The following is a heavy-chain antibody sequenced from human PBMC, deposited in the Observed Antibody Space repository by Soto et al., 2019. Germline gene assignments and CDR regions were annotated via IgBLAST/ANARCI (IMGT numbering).Heavy chain of an antibody. CDR1: GGSVSSGSYY. D-gene: IGHD6-13*01. CDR2: IYYSGST. Sequence: SETLSLTCTVSGGSVSSGSYYWSWIRQPPGKGLEWIGYIYYSGSTNYNPSLKSRVTISVDTSKNQFSLKLSSKTAADTAVYYCARGPYSSSWDENNWFDPWGQGTLVTVSS. CDR3: ARGPYSSSWDENNWFDP. J-gene: IGHJ5*02. V-gene: IGHV4-61*01.